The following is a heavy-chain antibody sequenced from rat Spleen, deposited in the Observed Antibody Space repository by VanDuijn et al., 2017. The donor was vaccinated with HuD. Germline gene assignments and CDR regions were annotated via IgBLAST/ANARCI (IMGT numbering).Heavy chain of an antibody. V-gene: IGHV5-31*01. CDR1: GFMFNKYW. CDR3: TTVGTMGHYEDY. J-gene: IGHJ2*01. Sequence: EVHLVESGGGLVQPGRSLKISCVGSGFMFNKYWMAWIRQAPGKGLEWVASITNTGGSTYYPDSVKGRFTISRDNGKSTLYLQMNSLRSEDTATYYCTTVGTMGHYEDYWGQGVMVTVSS. D-gene: IGHD1-7*01. CDR2: ITNTGGST.